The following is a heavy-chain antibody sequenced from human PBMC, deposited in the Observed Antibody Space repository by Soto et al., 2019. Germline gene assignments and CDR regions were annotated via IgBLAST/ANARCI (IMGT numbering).Heavy chain of an antibody. CDR1: GGSINTATHS. CDR3: ARGGGVTTTGDDY. V-gene: IGHV4-30-2*01. D-gene: IGHD4-4*01. Sequence: QLQLQESGSGLVKPSQTLSLTCAVSGGSINTATHSWSWIRQPPGKGLEWIGYIYHSGSTYYNPSVQTRAPRSIDKSNNEFSLRLGSGTAADTAVYYCARGGGVTTTGDDYWGQGILVTVSS. CDR2: IYHSGST. J-gene: IGHJ4*02.